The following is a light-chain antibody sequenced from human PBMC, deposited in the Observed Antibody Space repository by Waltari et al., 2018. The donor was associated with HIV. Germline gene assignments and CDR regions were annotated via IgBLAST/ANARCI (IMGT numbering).Light chain of an antibody. CDR3: QQYADWPFT. CDR2: GAS. CDR1: QTVTSD. V-gene: IGKV3D-15*01. Sequence: EIVLTQSPATLSLSPGEGAPLSCRASQTVTSDLAWYQQKPGQAPRLLFYGASTRATGIPIRFSGSGSGTDFTLTISSLQSEDLAVYYCQQYADWPFTFGGGTKVEI. J-gene: IGKJ4*01.